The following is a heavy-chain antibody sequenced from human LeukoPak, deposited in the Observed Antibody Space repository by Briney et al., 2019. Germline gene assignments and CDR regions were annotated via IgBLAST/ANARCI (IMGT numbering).Heavy chain of an antibody. J-gene: IGHJ4*02. D-gene: IGHD2-8*01. CDR2: INSVGSST. CDR1: GFTFSSYW. Sequence: GGSLRLSCAASGFTFSSYWMHWVRQAPGKGLVWVSRINSVGSSTSYADSVKGRFTISRDNAKNSLYLQMNSLRAEDTAVYYCAKDKEGLGCCTNGVCYTFDYWGQGTLVTVSS. V-gene: IGHV3-74*01. CDR3: AKDKEGLGCCTNGVCYTFDY.